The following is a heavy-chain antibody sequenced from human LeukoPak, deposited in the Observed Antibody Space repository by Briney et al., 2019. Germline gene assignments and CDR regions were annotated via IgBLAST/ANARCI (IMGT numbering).Heavy chain of an antibody. CDR3: ARDTYYYDSSGYSVLDWFDP. V-gene: IGHV4-39*07. D-gene: IGHD3-22*01. CDR2: IYYSGST. CDR1: GGSISSSSYY. Sequence: PSETLSLTCTVSGGSISSSSYYWGWIRQPPGKGLEWIGSIYYSGSTYYNPSLKSRVTISVDTSKNQFSLKLSSVTAADTAVYYCARDTYYYDSSGYSVLDWFDPWGQGTLVTVSS. J-gene: IGHJ5*02.